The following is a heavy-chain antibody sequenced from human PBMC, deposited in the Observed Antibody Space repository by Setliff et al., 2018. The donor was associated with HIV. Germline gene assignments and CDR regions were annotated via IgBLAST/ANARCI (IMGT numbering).Heavy chain of an antibody. J-gene: IGHJ6*03. CDR3: ARDRSTWNYGKNYMDV. V-gene: IGHV4-34*01. CDR1: GGSFSGYN. D-gene: IGHD1-7*01. CDR2: INHSGRI. Sequence: SETLSLTCAVYGGSFSGYNWNWIRQPPGKGLEWIGEINHSGRIDHNPSLKSRVTISVDTPKNQFSLKLSSVTAADTAVYYCARDRSTWNYGKNYMDVWGKGTTVTVSS.